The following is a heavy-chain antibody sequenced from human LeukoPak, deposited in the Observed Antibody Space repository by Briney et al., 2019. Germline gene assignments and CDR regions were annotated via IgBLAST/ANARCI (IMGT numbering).Heavy chain of an antibody. Sequence: SETLSLTCTVSGGSISSSSYYWGWIRQPPGKGLEWIGSIYYSGSTYYNPSLKSRVTISVDTSKYQFSLKLSSVTAADTAVYYCAREYSRPFDYWGQGTLVTVSS. D-gene: IGHD6-13*01. CDR2: IYYSGST. CDR1: GGSISSSSYY. J-gene: IGHJ4*02. CDR3: AREYSRPFDY. V-gene: IGHV4-39*07.